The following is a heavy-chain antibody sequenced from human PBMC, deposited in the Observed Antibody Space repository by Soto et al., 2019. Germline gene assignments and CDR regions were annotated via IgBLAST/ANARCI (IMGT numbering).Heavy chain of an antibody. J-gene: IGHJ6*02. CDR1: GFTFSSYA. D-gene: IGHD1-20*01. Sequence: PGGSLRLSCAASGFTFSSYAMHWVRQAPGKGLEWVAVISYDGSNKYYADSVKGRFTISRDNSKNTLYLQMNSLRAEDTAVYYCARDFEPDNWKAYYYYYGMDVWGQGTTVTVSS. V-gene: IGHV3-30-3*01. CDR2: ISYDGSNK. CDR3: ARDFEPDNWKAYYYYYGMDV.